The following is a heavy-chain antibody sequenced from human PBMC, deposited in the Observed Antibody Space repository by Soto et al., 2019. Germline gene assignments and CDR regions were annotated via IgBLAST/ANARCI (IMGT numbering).Heavy chain of an antibody. J-gene: IGHJ6*02. Sequence: QVQLVQSGAEVKKPGSSVKVSCKASGGTFSSYAISWVRQAPGQGLEWMGGIIPIFGTANYAQKFQGRVTITADESTSTAYMELSSLRSEDTAVYYCARTTPSIAAASTGLYYYYGMDVWGQGTTVTVSS. CDR2: IIPIFGTA. V-gene: IGHV1-69*01. CDR3: ARTTPSIAAASTGLYYYYGMDV. D-gene: IGHD6-13*01. CDR1: GGTFSSYA.